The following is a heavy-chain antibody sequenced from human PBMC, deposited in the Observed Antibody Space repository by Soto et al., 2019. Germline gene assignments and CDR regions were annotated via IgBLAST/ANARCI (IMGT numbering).Heavy chain of an antibody. V-gene: IGHV3-23*01. J-gene: IGHJ3*02. Sequence: EVRLLESGGGLVQPGGSLRLSCAASGFTFPNYAMSWVRQAPGKGLEWVSVVTGRASSTYYADSVEGRFTISRDNSRNTLFLQMNSLGAEDSDVYYCAKHLPSDKSQRLWADAFHIWGRGTNLTVSS. CDR1: GFTFPNYA. D-gene: IGHD3-16*01. CDR3: AKHLPSDKSQRLWADAFHI. CDR2: VTGRASST.